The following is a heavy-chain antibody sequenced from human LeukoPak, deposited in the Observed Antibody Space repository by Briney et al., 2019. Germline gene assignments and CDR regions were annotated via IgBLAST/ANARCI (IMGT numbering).Heavy chain of an antibody. CDR2: ISGSGGST. CDR3: AKSIPRVVTVKVPLDWFDP. D-gene: IGHD2-21*02. J-gene: IGHJ5*02. CDR1: GFTFSSYA. V-gene: IGHV3-23*01. Sequence: GASLRLSCAASGFTFSSYAMSWVRQAPGKGLEWVSAISGSGGSTYYADSVKGRFTISRDNSKNTLYLQMNSLRAEDTAVYYCAKSIPRVVTVKVPLDWFDPWGQGTLVTVSS.